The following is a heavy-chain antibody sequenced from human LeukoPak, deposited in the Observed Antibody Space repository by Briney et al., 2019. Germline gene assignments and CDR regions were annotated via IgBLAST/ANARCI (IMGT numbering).Heavy chain of an antibody. CDR2: ISYDGSNK. CDR1: GFTFSSYG. V-gene: IGHV3-30*03. CDR3: ASDPFLTYYFDY. D-gene: IGHD2/OR15-2a*01. J-gene: IGHJ4*02. Sequence: GRSLRLSCAASGFTFSSYGMHWVRQAPDKGLEWVAVISYDGSNKYYADSVKGRFTISRDNSKNTLYLQMNSLRAEDTAVYYCASDPFLTYYFDYWGQGTLVTVSS.